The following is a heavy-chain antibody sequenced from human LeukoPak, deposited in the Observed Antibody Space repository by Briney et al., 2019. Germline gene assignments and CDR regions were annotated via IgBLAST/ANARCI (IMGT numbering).Heavy chain of an antibody. V-gene: IGHV3-30*02. D-gene: IGHD2-2*01. CDR2: IRYDGSNK. CDR1: GFTFSSYG. Sequence: GGSLRLSCAASGFTFSSYGMHWVRQAPGKGLEWVAFIRYDGSNKYYADSVKGRFTISRDNSKNTLYLQMNSLRAEDTAVYYCAKDLGYCSSTSCYPVFAFDYWGQGTLVTVSS. CDR3: AKDLGYCSSTSCYPVFAFDY. J-gene: IGHJ4*02.